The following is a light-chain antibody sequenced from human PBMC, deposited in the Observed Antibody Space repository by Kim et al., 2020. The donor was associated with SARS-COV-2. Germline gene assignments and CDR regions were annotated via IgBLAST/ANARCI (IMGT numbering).Light chain of an antibody. Sequence: QLVLTQSPSASASLGASVKLTCTLSSGHSRNAIAWHQQQPERGPRYLMKLNSDGSHTQGDGIPDRFSGSSSAAERYLTISSLQSEDEADYYCQTWDTGIHVFGGGTQLTVL. CDR2: LNSDGSH. J-gene: IGLJ3*02. CDR3: QTWDTGIHV. CDR1: SGHSRNA. V-gene: IGLV4-69*01.